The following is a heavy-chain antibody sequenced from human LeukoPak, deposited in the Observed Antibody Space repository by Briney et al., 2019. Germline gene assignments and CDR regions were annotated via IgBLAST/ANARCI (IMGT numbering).Heavy chain of an antibody. D-gene: IGHD1-1*01. Sequence: GGSLRLSCAASGFTFSKYAMSWVRQVPEKGLEWVSGISGSGGSTYYADSVKVRFTISRDNSKNTLHLQMNSLRAEDTALYYCAEWNSVYWYFDLWGRGTLVTVSS. CDR3: AEWNSVYWYFDL. V-gene: IGHV3-23*01. J-gene: IGHJ2*01. CDR1: GFTFSKYA. CDR2: ISGSGGST.